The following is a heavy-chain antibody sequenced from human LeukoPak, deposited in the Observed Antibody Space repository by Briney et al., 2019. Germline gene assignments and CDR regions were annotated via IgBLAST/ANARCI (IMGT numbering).Heavy chain of an antibody. D-gene: IGHD2-2*01. Sequence: SESLSLTCSVSGGSISSGTYCWGWIRQPPGKGLEWIGSISYSGTTYYNPSLESQVTISVDTSKNQFSLKLSSVTAADTAVYYCARDLCSSTSCYGAPWSGYYYYYMDVWGKGTTVTVSS. CDR1: GGSISSGTYC. CDR2: ISYSGTT. CDR3: ARDLCSSTSCYGAPWSGYYYYYMDV. V-gene: IGHV4-39*07. J-gene: IGHJ6*03.